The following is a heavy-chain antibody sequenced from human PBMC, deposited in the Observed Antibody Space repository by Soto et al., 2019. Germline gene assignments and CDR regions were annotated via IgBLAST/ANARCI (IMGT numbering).Heavy chain of an antibody. CDR1: GFTFSTYA. CDR3: AKGSSASRPYYFDY. J-gene: IGHJ4*02. D-gene: IGHD3-22*01. V-gene: IGHV3-23*01. CDR2: ITGSGGST. Sequence: EVQLLESGEGLVQPGGSLRLSCAASGFTFSTYAMSWVRQAPGKGLEWVSAITGSGGSTYHADSVKGRFTISRDNSKNTRYLQMNSLRADDTAVYYCAKGSSASRPYYFDYWGQGTLVTVSS.